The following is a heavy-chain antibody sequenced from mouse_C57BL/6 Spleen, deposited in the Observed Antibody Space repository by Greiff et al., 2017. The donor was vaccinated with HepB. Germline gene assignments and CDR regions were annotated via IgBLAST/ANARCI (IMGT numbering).Heavy chain of an antibody. CDR2: IWTGGGT. J-gene: IGHJ1*03. Sequence: QVQLKESGPGLVAPSQSLSITCTVSGFSLTSYAISWVRQPPGKGLEWLGVIWTGGGTNYNSALKSRLSISKDNSKSQVFLKMNSLQTDDTARYYCARTSHYYGSSYYWYFDVWGTGTTVTVSS. CDR3: ARTSHYYGSSYYWYFDV. D-gene: IGHD1-1*01. CDR1: GFSLTSYA. V-gene: IGHV2-9-1*01.